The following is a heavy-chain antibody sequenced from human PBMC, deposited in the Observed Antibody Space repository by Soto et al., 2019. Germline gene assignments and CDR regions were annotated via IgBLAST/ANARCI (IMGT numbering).Heavy chain of an antibody. CDR2: IYYSGST. CDR1: GGSISSYY. J-gene: IGHJ6*02. Sequence: ESLSLTCTVSGGSISSYYWSWIRQPPGKGLEWIGYIYYSGSTNYNPSLKSRVTISVDTSKNQFSLKLSSVTAADTAVYYCARGACSGGSCYYYYYGMDVWGPGTPVTVSS. CDR3: ARGACSGGSCYYYYYGMDV. V-gene: IGHV4-59*01. D-gene: IGHD2-15*01.